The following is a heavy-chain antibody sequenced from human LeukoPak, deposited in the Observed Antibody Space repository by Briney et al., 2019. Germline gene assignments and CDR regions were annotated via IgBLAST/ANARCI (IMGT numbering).Heavy chain of an antibody. J-gene: IGHJ4*02. V-gene: IGHV4-59*01. CDR2: IYYSGST. CDR3: ARLDFSNYLNDY. D-gene: IGHD4-11*01. CDR1: GGSISSYY. Sequence: SETLSLTCSVSGGSISSYYWSWIRQPPGNGLEWIGYIYYSGSTDYNPSLKSRVTISVDTSKNQFFLTLYSVTAADTAVYYCARLDFSNYLNDYWGQGTLVTVSS.